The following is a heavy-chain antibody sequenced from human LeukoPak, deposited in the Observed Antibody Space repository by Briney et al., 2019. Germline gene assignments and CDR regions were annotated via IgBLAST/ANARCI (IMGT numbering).Heavy chain of an antibody. CDR1: GYSISSGYY. D-gene: IGHD1-26*01. V-gene: IGHV4-38-2*02. J-gene: IGHJ3*02. CDR2: MSHTGVT. Sequence: SETLSLTCIVSGYSISSGYYWGWIRQPPGKGLEWIGSMSHTGVTYYNPSLESRVTISIDTSENRFSLKLSSVTASDTAVYYCAKDWEVGATNRYAFDIWGQGTMVTVSS. CDR3: AKDWEVGATNRYAFDI.